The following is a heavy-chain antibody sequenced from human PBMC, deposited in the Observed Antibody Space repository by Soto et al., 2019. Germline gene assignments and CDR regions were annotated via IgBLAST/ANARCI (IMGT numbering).Heavy chain of an antibody. J-gene: IGHJ6*03. V-gene: IGHV4-61*08. CDR3: ARHSNYYYYYMDV. CDR1: GGSISSAGYS. Sequence: SEILSLICTVSGGSISSAGYSLSWIRQPPGKGLEWIGYISYSGSTYYNPSLKSRVIISVDTSKNQFSLRLSSVTAADTAVYYCARHSNYYYYYMDVWGKGTTVTV. D-gene: IGHD4-4*01. CDR2: ISYSGST.